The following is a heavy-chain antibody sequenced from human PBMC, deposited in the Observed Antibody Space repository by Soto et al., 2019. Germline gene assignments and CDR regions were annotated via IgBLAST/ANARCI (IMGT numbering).Heavy chain of an antibody. D-gene: IGHD5-18*01. CDR3: TVTAPDTPMGTISSCFAMEF. J-gene: IGHJ6*01. CDR1: GITLSNAW. V-gene: IGHV3-15*07. Sequence: EVRLVESGGGLVKPGGSLRLSCAASGITLSNAWMNWVRQSPGRGLEWVGRITSNYDGGTKDYAAPVKGRFTISRDDSKKTLFLQMTGLNSEDTAVYYGTVTAPDTPMGTISSCFAMEFWVRGTTVTVSS. CDR2: ITSNYDGGTK.